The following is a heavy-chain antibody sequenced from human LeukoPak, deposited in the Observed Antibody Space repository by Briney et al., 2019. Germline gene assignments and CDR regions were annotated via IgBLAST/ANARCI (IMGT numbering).Heavy chain of an antibody. CDR3: ARTAVHSPYYGMDV. Sequence: SQTLSLTCTVSGGSISSGGYYWSWIRQHPGKGLEWIGYIYYSGSTYYNPSLKSRVTMSVDTSKSQFSLKLTSVTATDTAVYFCARTAVHSPYYGMDVWGQGTTVSVSS. V-gene: IGHV4-31*03. CDR1: GGSISSGGYY. CDR2: IYYSGST. J-gene: IGHJ6*02. D-gene: IGHD2-21*02.